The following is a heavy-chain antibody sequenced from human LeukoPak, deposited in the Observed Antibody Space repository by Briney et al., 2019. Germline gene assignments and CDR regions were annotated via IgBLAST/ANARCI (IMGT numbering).Heavy chain of an antibody. J-gene: IGHJ6*03. V-gene: IGHV4-39*07. CDR2: TYYSGST. Sequence: SATLSLTCTVSGGSISSSSYYWGWIRQPPGKGLEWIGSTYYSGSTYYNPSLKSRVTISVDTSKIQFSLKLSSVTAADTAVYYCVRLRPEIMVYAYHYYYYMDVWGKGTTVTVSS. D-gene: IGHD2-8*01. CDR1: GGSISSSSYY. CDR3: VRLRPEIMVYAYHYYYYMDV.